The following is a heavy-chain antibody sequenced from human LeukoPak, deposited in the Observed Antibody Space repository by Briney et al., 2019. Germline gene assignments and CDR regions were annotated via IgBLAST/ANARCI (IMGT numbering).Heavy chain of an antibody. CDR1: GGSISYY. D-gene: IGHD3-22*01. CDR2: IYYSGST. CDR3: ARATSDSSGYYYFDY. J-gene: IGHJ4*02. V-gene: IGHV4-59*01. Sequence: SETLSLTCTVSGGSISYYWSWIRQPPGKGLEWIGYIYYSGSTNYNPSLKSRVTISVDTSKNQFSLKLSSVSAADTAVYYCARATSDSSGYYYFDYWGQGTLVTVSS.